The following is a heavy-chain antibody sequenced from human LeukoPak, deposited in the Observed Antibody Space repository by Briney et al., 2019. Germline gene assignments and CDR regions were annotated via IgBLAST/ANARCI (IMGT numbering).Heavy chain of an antibody. V-gene: IGHV3-74*01. D-gene: IGHD3-16*01. Sequence: GGSLRLSCAASGFTFSSYWMHWVRQAPGKGLVRVSRINSDGSSTSYADSVKGRFTISRDNAKNTLYLQMNSLRAEDTAVYYCAREPTSTDAFDIWGQGTMVTVSS. CDR2: INSDGSST. J-gene: IGHJ3*02. CDR1: GFTFSSYW. CDR3: AREPTSTDAFDI.